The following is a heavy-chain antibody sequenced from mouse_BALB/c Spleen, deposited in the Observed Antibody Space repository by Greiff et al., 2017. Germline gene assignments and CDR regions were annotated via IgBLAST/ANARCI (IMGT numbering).Heavy chain of an antibody. Sequence: QGQLQQSGAELVKPGASVKLSCKASGYTFTSYYMYWVKQRPGQGLEWIGEINPSNGGTNFNEKFKSKATLTVDKSSSTAYMQLSSLTSEDSAVYYCTRDYYGSSGLFAYWGQGTLVTVSA. CDR1: GYTFTSYY. CDR3: TRDYYGSSGLFAY. D-gene: IGHD1-1*01. J-gene: IGHJ3*01. CDR2: INPSNGGT. V-gene: IGHV1S81*02.